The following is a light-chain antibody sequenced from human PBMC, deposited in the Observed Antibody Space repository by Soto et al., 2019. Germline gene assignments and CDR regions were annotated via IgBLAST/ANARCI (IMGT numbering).Light chain of an antibody. CDR3: CSYAGRYSWV. J-gene: IGLJ3*02. V-gene: IGLV2-11*01. Sequence: QSALTQPRSVSGSPGQSVTMSCTGTSSDVGGYNYVSWYQQHPGKAPKFMIYDVSKRPSGVPDRFSGSKSGNTASLTISELQAEDEADYYCCSYAGRYSWVFGGGTKVTVL. CDR2: DVS. CDR1: SSDVGGYNY.